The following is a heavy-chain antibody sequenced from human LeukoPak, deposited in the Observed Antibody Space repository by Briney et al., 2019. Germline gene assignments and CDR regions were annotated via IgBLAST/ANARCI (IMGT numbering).Heavy chain of an antibody. J-gene: IGHJ4*02. D-gene: IGHD6-19*01. Sequence: GGSLRLSCAASGFTFRSYAMHWVRQAPGKGLEWAAIIWYDGSNKYYADSVKGRFTISRDNSKNTLYLQMNSLRAEDTAVYYCARDLPSVAGTMDYWGQGTLVTVSS. V-gene: IGHV3-33*01. CDR2: IWYDGSNK. CDR3: ARDLPSVAGTMDY. CDR1: GFTFRSYA.